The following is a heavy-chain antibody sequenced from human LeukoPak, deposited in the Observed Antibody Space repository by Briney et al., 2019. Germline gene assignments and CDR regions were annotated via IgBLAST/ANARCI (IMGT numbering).Heavy chain of an antibody. CDR3: AKDAQNLKKALLNPIDY. CDR1: GFTASGNN. V-gene: IGHV3-53*01. D-gene: IGHD1-14*01. CDR2: INSGGDT. Sequence: GGSLSSSCAASGFTASGNNMSWVRQAQGKGREWVSVINSGGDTYSADSVKGRFTISRDNSKNTVYLQMNSLRAEDTAVYYCAKDAQNLKKALLNPIDYWGQGTLVTVSS. J-gene: IGHJ4*02.